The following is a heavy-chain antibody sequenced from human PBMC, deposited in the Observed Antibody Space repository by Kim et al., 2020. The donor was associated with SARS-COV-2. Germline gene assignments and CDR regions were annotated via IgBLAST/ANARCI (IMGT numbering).Heavy chain of an antibody. CDR1: GGSISSSSYY. D-gene: IGHD6-13*01. V-gene: IGHV4-39*07. CDR2: IYYSGST. Sequence: SETLSLTCTVSGGSISSSSYYWGWIRQPPGKGLEWIGSIYYSGSTYYNPSLKSRVTISIDTSKNQFSLKLSSVTAADTAVYYCARDSSSWYYYWGQGTLV. J-gene: IGHJ4*02. CDR3: ARDSSSWYYY.